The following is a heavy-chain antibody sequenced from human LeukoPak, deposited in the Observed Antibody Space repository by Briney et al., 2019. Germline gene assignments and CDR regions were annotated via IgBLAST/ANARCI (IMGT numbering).Heavy chain of an antibody. V-gene: IGHV3-21*04. CDR1: GFTFSSYS. J-gene: IGHJ6*03. CDR3: AKGPSVVPAAIPQLPYYYYYYMDV. D-gene: IGHD2-2*01. Sequence: PGGSLRLSCAASGFTFSSYSMNWVRQAPGKGLEWVSSISSSSSYIYYADSVKGRFTISRDNSKNTLYLQMNSLRAEDTAVYYCAKGPSVVPAAIPQLPYYYYYYMDVWGKGTTVTVSS. CDR2: ISSSSSYI.